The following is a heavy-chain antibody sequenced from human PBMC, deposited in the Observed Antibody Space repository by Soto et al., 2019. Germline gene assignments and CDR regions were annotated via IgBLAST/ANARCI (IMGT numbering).Heavy chain of an antibody. V-gene: IGHV3-49*03. D-gene: IGHD4-17*01. CDR3: TREGGPYGDYGHY. Sequence: GGSLRLSCTASGFTLGDYAMSWFRQAPGKGLEWVGFIRSKAYGGTTEYAASVKGRFTISRDDSKSIAYLQMNSLKTEDTAVYYCTREGGPYGDYGHYWGQGTLVTVSS. J-gene: IGHJ4*02. CDR2: IRSKAYGGTT. CDR1: GFTLGDYA.